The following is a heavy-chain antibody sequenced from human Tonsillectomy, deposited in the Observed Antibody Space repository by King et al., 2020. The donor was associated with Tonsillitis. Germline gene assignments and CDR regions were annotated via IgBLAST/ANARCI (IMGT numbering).Heavy chain of an antibody. J-gene: IGHJ4*02. V-gene: IGHV4-38-2*02. D-gene: IGHD3-22*01. CDR3: ARVGGHYYDSSGLLTY. CDR1: GYSISSGYY. Sequence: QLQESGPGLVKPSETLSLTCTVSGYSISSGYYWGWIRQPPGKGLEWIGSICHAGSTYYNPSLKSRVTISVDTSKNQFSLNLSSVTAADTAVYYCARVGGHYYDSSGLLTYWGQGTLVTVSS. CDR2: ICHAGST.